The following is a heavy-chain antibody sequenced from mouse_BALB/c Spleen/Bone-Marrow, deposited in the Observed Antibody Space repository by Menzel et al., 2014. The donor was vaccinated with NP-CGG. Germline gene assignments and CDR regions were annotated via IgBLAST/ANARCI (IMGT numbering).Heavy chain of an antibody. J-gene: IGHJ2*01. CDR3: ARSYGSSPFDY. V-gene: IGHV14-3*02. CDR1: GFNIKDTY. Sequence: VQLQQSGAELVKPGASVKLSCTASGFNIKDTYMHWVKQRPEQGLEWIGRIDPANGNTKYDPKFQGKATITADTSSNTAYQQLSSLTSEDTAVYYCARSYGSSPFDYWGQGTTLTVSS. CDR2: IDPANGNT. D-gene: IGHD1-1*01.